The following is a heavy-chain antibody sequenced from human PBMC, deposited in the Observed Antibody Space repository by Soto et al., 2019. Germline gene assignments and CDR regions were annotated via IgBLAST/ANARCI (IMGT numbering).Heavy chain of an antibody. Sequence: EVQLVQSGAEVTKPGESLKISCKASGYSFTDYWIGWVRQMPGKGLEWMGIIYPGDSDTKYSPSFQGQVTMSADESISTAYLQWNSLKASDTAMYYCARDGLSSSSSFDYWGQGTLVTVSS. D-gene: IGHD6-6*01. CDR3: ARDGLSSSSSFDY. J-gene: IGHJ4*02. V-gene: IGHV5-51*01. CDR1: GYSFTDYW. CDR2: IYPGDSDT.